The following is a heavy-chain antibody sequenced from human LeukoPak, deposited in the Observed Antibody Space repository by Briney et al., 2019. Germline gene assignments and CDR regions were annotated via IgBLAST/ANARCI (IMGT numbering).Heavy chain of an antibody. D-gene: IGHD3-22*01. CDR3: ARGAVVVVITPFDY. V-gene: IGHV3-20*04. CDR1: GFTFADYG. Sequence: PGGSLRLSCAASGFTFADYGMSWVRQAPGKGLEWVSGINWNGGSTGYADSVKGRFTISRDNAKNSLYLQMNSLRAEDTALYYCARGAVVVVITPFDYWGQGTLVTVSS. CDR2: INWNGGST. J-gene: IGHJ4*02.